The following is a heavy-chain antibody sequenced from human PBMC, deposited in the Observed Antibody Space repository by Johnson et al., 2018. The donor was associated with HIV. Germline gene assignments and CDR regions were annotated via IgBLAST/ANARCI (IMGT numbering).Heavy chain of an antibody. Sequence: VQLVESGGGVVQPGRSLRLSCVASRFTFSSYALHWVRQAPGKGLEWVSYISSSGSSIYYADSVKGRFTISRDNAKKSLYLQMNSLRAEDTAVYYCARGGNYYDSSGYPHDAFDIWGQGTMVTVSS. D-gene: IGHD3-22*01. J-gene: IGHJ3*02. CDR2: ISSSGSSI. CDR3: ARGGNYYDSSGYPHDAFDI. V-gene: IGHV3-48*04. CDR1: RFTFSSYA.